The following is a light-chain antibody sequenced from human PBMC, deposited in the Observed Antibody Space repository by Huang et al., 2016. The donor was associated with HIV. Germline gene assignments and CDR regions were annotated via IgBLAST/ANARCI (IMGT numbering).Light chain of an antibody. Sequence: DIVMTQSPDSLDVSLGERATINCKSSQSVLYSSNNKNYLAWYQQKPGQPPKLLISWASTRESGVPDRFSGSGSGTDFTLTISSLQAEDVAVYYCQQYYSTPPTFGGGTKVEIK. CDR2: WAS. CDR1: QSVLYSSNNKNY. J-gene: IGKJ4*01. V-gene: IGKV4-1*01. CDR3: QQYYSTPPT.